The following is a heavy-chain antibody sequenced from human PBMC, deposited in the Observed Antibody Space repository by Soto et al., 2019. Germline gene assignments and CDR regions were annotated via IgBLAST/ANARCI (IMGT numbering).Heavy chain of an antibody. Sequence: PGGSLRLSCAASGFTFDDYAMHWVRQAPGKGLEWVSGISWNSGSIGYADSVKGRFTISRDNAKNSLYLQMNSLRAEDTAVYYCAKDLEGPWGSGSWYYYYGMDVWGQGTTVTVAS. CDR2: ISWNSGSI. J-gene: IGHJ6*02. CDR1: GFTFDDYA. CDR3: AKDLEGPWGSGSWYYYYGMDV. V-gene: IGHV3-9*01. D-gene: IGHD6-13*01.